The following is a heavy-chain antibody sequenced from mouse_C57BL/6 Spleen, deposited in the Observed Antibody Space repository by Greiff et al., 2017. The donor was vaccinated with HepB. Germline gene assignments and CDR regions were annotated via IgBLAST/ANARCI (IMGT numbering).Heavy chain of an antibody. CDR3: ASGPSRAWLAY. J-gene: IGHJ3*01. CDR2: IRNKANGYTT. D-gene: IGHD3-3*01. CDR1: GFTFTDYY. V-gene: IGHV7-3*01. Sequence: DVMLVESGGGLVQPGGSLSLSCAASGFTFTDYYMSWVRQPPGKALEWLGFIRNKANGYTTEYSASVKGRFTISRDNSQSILYLQMNALRAEDSATYYCASGPSRAWLAYWGQGTLVTVSA.